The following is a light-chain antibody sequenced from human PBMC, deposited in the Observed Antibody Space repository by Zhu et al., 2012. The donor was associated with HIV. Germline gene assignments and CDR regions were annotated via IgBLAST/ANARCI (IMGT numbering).Light chain of an antibody. Sequence: SQPINGNSLAWYQQKPGRPPRLLIFAATFRATDISDRFDGRGSGTDFTLTISRLESDDLGVYYCQQCAKSPCTFGQGTKVQI. V-gene: IGKV3-20*01. CDR1: QPINGNS. CDR2: AAT. CDR3: QQCAKSPCT. J-gene: IGKJ2*02.